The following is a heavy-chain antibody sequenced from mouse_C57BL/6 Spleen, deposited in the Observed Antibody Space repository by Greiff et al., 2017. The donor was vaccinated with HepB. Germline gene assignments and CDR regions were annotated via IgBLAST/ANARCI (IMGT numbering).Heavy chain of an antibody. J-gene: IGHJ2*01. CDR1: GYTFTSYW. CDR2: IDPSDSYT. Sequence: QVHVKQPGAELVRPGTSVKLSCKASGYTFTSYWMHWVKQRPGQGLEWIGVIDPSDSYTNYNQKFKGKATLTVDTSSSTAYMQLSSLTSEDSAVYYCAQLGQGPFDYWGQGTTLTVSS. V-gene: IGHV1-59*01. D-gene: IGHD4-1*02. CDR3: AQLGQGPFDY.